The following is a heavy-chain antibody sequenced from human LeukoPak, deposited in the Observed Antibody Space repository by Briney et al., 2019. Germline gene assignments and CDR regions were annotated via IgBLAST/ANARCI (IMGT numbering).Heavy chain of an antibody. CDR3: ARVGPYSFDY. J-gene: IGHJ4*02. Sequence: GGSLRLSCAASGFTVSSNYMSCVRQAPGKGLEWVSVIYSGGSTYYADSVKGRFTISRDNSKNTLFLQMDSLRAEDTAVYYCARVGPYSFDYWGEGTLVTVSS. CDR2: IYSGGST. CDR1: GFTVSSNY. V-gene: IGHV3-53*01. D-gene: IGHD3-16*01.